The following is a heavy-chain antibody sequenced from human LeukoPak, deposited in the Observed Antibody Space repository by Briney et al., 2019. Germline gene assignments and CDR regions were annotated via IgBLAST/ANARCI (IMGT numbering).Heavy chain of an antibody. V-gene: IGHV4-30-4*08. Sequence: PSQTLSLTCTVSGGSISSGDYYWSWIRQPPGKSLEWIGYIYYSGSTYYNPSLKSRVTISVDTSKNQFSLKLSSVTAADTAVYYCARTYYYDSSGHYEYFQHWGQGTLVTVSS. CDR3: ARTYYYDSSGHYEYFQH. CDR1: GGSISSGDYY. J-gene: IGHJ1*01. CDR2: IYYSGST. D-gene: IGHD3-22*01.